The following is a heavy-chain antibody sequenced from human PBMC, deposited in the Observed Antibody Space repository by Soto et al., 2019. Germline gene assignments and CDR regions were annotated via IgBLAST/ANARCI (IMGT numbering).Heavy chain of an antibody. CDR1: GYTFTSYG. CDR3: ASDKETVVVPGALIYFSYYGMDV. D-gene: IGHD2-2*01. Sequence: ASVKVSCKASGYTFTSYGISWVRQAPGQGLEWMGWISAYTGNTNYAQKLQGRVTMTTDTSTSTAYMEPRSPRSDDPAVYYCASDKETVVVPGALIYFSYYGMDVWGQGTKVTV. V-gene: IGHV1-18*01. CDR2: ISAYTGNT. J-gene: IGHJ6*02.